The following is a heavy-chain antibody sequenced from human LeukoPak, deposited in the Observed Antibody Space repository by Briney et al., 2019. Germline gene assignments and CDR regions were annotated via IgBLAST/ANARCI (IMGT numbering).Heavy chain of an antibody. CDR3: ARFSSSWLGWFDP. CDR1: GGSISSGDYY. J-gene: IGHJ5*02. Sequence: SETLSLTCTVSGGSISSGDYYWSWIRQPPGKGLEWIGYIYYSGSTYYNPSLKSRVTISVDTSKNQFSLKLSSVTAADTAVYYCARFSSSWLGWFDPWGQGTLVTVSS. CDR2: IYYSGST. D-gene: IGHD6-13*01. V-gene: IGHV4-30-4*01.